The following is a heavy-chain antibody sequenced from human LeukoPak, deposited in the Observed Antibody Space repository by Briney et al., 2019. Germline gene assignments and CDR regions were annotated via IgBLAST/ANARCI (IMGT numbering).Heavy chain of an antibody. J-gene: IGHJ4*02. V-gene: IGHV1-24*01. CDR2: FDPEDGET. D-gene: IGHD4-23*01. CDR1: GYTFTGYY. CDR3: ATDYGGNSGFD. Sequence: ASVRVSCKASGYTFTGYYMHWVRQAPGKGLEWMGGFDPEDGETIYAQKFQGRVTMTEDTSTDTAYMELSSLRSEDTAVYYCATDYGGNSGFDWGQGTLVTVSS.